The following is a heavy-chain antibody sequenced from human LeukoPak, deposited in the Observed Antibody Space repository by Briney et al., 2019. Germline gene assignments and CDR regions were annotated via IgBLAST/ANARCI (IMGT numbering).Heavy chain of an antibody. Sequence: PGRSLRLSRTASGFTFGYHAINWVRQAPGRGLEWVGFIRSQAYSGTTEYATSVKDRFTISRDDSKSIAYLQMNSLKTEDTAVYYCTRDIVSISQPYYFDYWGQGTLVTVSS. CDR2: IRSQAYSGTT. D-gene: IGHD2-2*01. CDR1: GFTFGYHA. J-gene: IGHJ4*02. CDR3: TRDIVSISQPYYFDY. V-gene: IGHV3-49*04.